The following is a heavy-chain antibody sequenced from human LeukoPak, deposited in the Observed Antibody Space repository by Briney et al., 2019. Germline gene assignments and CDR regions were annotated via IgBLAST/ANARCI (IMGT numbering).Heavy chain of an antibody. J-gene: IGHJ3*02. V-gene: IGHV3-48*03. CDR2: ISSSGITI. Sequence: GGSLRLSCAASGFTFTTYEMNWVRQAPGKGLEWVSFISSSGITIYYADSVKGRFTISRDNAKNSLYLQMNSLRAEDTAVYYCARGGNGGYKNNAFDIWGQGTMVTVSS. CDR1: GFTFTTYE. D-gene: IGHD2-15*01. CDR3: ARGGNGGYKNNAFDI.